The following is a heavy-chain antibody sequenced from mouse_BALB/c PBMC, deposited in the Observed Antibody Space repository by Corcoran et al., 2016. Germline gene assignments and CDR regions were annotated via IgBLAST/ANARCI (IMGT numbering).Heavy chain of an antibody. CDR1: GYTFTSYW. Sequence: QVQLQQSGAELAKPGASVKMSCKASGYTFTSYWMHWVKQRPGQGLEWIGYINPSTGYTEYNQKFKDKATLTADKSSSTAYMQLSSLTSEDSAVYYCASWDFDYWGQGTTLTVSS. J-gene: IGHJ2*01. D-gene: IGHD4-1*01. CDR3: ASWDFDY. V-gene: IGHV1-7*01. CDR2: INPSTGYT.